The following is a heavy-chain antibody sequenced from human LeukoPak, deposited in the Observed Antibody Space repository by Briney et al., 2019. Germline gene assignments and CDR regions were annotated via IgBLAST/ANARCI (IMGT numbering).Heavy chain of an antibody. V-gene: IGHV3-23*01. Sequence: GGSLRLSCAASGFTFSSYGMSWVRQSPGKGLEGVSAISGSGGSTYYADSVKGRFTISRDNSKNTLYLQMNSLRAEDTAVYYCAKEGSPRYCSSTSCQYYFDYWGQGTLVTVSS. CDR3: AKEGSPRYCSSTSCQYYFDY. CDR1: GFTFSSYG. CDR2: ISGSGGST. D-gene: IGHD2-2*01. J-gene: IGHJ4*02.